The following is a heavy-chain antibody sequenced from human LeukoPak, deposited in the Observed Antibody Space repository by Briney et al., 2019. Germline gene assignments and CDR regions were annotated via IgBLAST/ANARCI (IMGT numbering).Heavy chain of an antibody. CDR1: GGSISSSSYY. D-gene: IGHD3-22*01. J-gene: IGHJ4*02. CDR3: ARARYDSSGYYDDY. CDR2: IYTSGST. Sequence: SETLSLTCTVSGGSISSSSYYWSWIRQPAGKGLEWIGRIYTSGSTNYNPSLKSRVTMSVDTSKNQFSLKLSSVTAADTAVYYCARARYDSSGYYDDYWGQGTLVTVSS. V-gene: IGHV4-61*02.